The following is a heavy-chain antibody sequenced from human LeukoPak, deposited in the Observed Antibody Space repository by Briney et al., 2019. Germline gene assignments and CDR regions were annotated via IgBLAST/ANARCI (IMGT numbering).Heavy chain of an antibody. J-gene: IGHJ4*02. V-gene: IGHV1-69*04. CDR1: GYTFTGYY. CDR3: ARDLFGYDSSGYQLY. D-gene: IGHD3-22*01. Sequence: GASVKVSCKASGYTFTGYYMHWVRQAPGQGLEWMGRIIPILGIANYAQKFQGRVTITADKSTSTAYMELSSLRSEDTAVYYCARDLFGYDSSGYQLYWGQGTLVTVSS. CDR2: IIPILGIA.